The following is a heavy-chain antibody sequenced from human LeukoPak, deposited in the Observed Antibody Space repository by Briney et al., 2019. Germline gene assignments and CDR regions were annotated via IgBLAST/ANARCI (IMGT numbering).Heavy chain of an antibody. CDR3: AKDYRIGYSDHFDY. Sequence: GGSLRLSCVGSGFTFSSHAMSWVRQAPEKGLEWVSVIYESGQTTHYADSVKGRFSISRDNSKNTLYLQMDSLRGEDTAIYYCAKDYRIGYSDHFDYWGQGALVTISS. D-gene: IGHD2-21*01. J-gene: IGHJ4*02. V-gene: IGHV3-23*01. CDR1: GFTFSSHA. CDR2: IYESGQTT.